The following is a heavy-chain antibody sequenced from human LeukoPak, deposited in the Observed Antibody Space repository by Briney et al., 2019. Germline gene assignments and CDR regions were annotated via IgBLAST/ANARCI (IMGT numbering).Heavy chain of an antibody. CDR1: GFTFGDYA. CDR3: TARRGGSRLDY. Sequence: GGSLRLSCTASGFTFGDYAMSWVRQAPGKGREWVGFIRSKAYGGTTEYAASVKGRFTISREDSNSVAYVQMNSLKTEDTAVYYCTARRGGSRLDYWGQGTLVTVSS. J-gene: IGHJ4*02. D-gene: IGHD1-26*01. V-gene: IGHV3-49*04. CDR2: IRSKAYGGTT.